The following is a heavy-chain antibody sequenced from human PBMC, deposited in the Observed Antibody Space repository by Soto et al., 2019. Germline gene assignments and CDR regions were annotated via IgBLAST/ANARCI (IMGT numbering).Heavy chain of an antibody. J-gene: IGHJ3*02. CDR2: INHSGST. CDR1: GGSFSGYY. Sequence: SETLSLTCAVYGGSFSGYYWSWIRQPPGKGLEWIGEINHSGSTNYNPSLKSRVTISVDTSKNQFSLKLSSVTAADTAVYYCARGVPANAPSRRTQRAFDIWGQGTMVTVSS. V-gene: IGHV4-34*01. CDR3: ARGVPANAPSRRTQRAFDI. D-gene: IGHD2-2*01.